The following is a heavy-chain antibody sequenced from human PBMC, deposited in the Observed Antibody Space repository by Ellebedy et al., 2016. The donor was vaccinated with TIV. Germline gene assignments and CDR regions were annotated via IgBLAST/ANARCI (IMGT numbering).Heavy chain of an antibody. CDR3: AGLWS. CDR2: TNEDGSER. D-gene: IGHD3-10*01. Sequence: GESLKISCAGSGFTFSSHGMHWVRQAPGKGLEWVADTNEDGSERNYVDSVKGRFTISRDNAKNSLYLQMNSLRVEDTAVYYCAGLWSWGQGTLVTVSP. CDR1: GFTFSSHG. V-gene: IGHV3-7*01. J-gene: IGHJ5*02.